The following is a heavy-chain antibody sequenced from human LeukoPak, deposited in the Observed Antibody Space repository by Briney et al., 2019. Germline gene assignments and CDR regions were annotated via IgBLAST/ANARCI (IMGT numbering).Heavy chain of an antibody. D-gene: IGHD3-22*01. V-gene: IGHV5-51*01. CDR3: ARQPGNPYYYDSSGYYHFDY. J-gene: IGHJ4*02. CDR2: IYPGDSDT. Sequence: GESLKISCKGSGYSFTSYWIGWVRQMPGKGLEWIGIIYPGDSDTRYSPSFQGQVTISADKSISTAYLQWSSLKASDTAMYYCARQPGNPYYYDSSGYYHFDYWGQGTLVTVSS. CDR1: GYSFTSYW.